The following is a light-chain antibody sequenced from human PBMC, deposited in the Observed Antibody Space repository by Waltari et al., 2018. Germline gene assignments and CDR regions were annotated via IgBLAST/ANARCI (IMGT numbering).Light chain of an antibody. Sequence: SNELTPPPSVSVSPGQTARITCPGTNLGSKFVCWYQQKPGQPPVVVIYEDTKRPSGIPDRFSGSNSGKIATLTISGTQARDEADYYCQAWDSSTVVFGGGTKLAVL. CDR1: NLGSKF. V-gene: IGLV3-1*01. J-gene: IGLJ2*01. CDR3: QAWDSSTVV. CDR2: EDT.